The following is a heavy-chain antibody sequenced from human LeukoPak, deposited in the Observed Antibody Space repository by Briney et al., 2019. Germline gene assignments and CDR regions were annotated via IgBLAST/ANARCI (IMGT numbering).Heavy chain of an antibody. CDR3: ARVLCSGGSCYYYDY. D-gene: IGHD2-15*01. CDR1: GYTFTSYG. V-gene: IGHV1-18*01. Sequence: ASVKASCKASGYTFTSYGISWVRQAPGQGLEWMGWTSAYNGNTNYAQKLQGRVTMTTDTSTSTAYMELRSLRSDDTAVYYCARVLCSGGSCYYYDYWGQGTLVTVSS. J-gene: IGHJ4*02. CDR2: TSAYNGNT.